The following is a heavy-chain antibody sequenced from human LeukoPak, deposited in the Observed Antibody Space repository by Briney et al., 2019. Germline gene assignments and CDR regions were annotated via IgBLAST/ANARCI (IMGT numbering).Heavy chain of an antibody. Sequence: GGSLRLSCAASGFTFSSYSMNWVRQAPGKGLEWVSTISDSGGSPSYAHSVTGRFTISRDNSKNTLYLQMISLRADDTALYYCAKAGGSGSLDFWGQGTLVTVSS. D-gene: IGHD3-10*01. J-gene: IGHJ4*02. CDR2: ISDSGGSP. V-gene: IGHV3-23*01. CDR3: AKAGGSGSLDF. CDR1: GFTFSSYS.